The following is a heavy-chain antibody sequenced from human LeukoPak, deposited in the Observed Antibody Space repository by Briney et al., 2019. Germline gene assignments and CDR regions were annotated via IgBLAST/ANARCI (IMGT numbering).Heavy chain of an antibody. V-gene: IGHV4-38-2*02. J-gene: IGHJ5*02. CDR3: AKDHPTYYYGSGSYFRGRFDP. Sequence: SQTLSLTCTVSGYAISSGYYWGWIRQPPGKGLEWIGRIYHSGSPYYNPSLKSRVTISADPSKSQFSLKLSSVTAADTAVYYCAKDHPTYYYGSGSYFRGRFDPWGQGTLVTVSS. CDR2: IYHSGSP. CDR1: GYAISSGYY. D-gene: IGHD3-10*01.